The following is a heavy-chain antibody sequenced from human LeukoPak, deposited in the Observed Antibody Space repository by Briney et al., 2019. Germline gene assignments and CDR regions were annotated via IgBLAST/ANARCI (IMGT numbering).Heavy chain of an antibody. Sequence: SETLSLTCTVSGGSTSSGGYYWSWIRQHPGTGLEWIGYIYYSGSTYYNPSLKSRVTISVDTSKNQFSLKLSSVTAADTAVYYCARERRGAFDIWGQGTMVTVSS. CDR2: IYYSGST. CDR3: ARERRGAFDI. CDR1: GGSTSSGGYY. D-gene: IGHD5-24*01. J-gene: IGHJ3*02. V-gene: IGHV4-31*03.